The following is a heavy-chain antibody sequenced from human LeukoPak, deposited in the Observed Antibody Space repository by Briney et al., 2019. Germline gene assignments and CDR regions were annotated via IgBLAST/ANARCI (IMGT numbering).Heavy chain of an antibody. J-gene: IGHJ4*02. D-gene: IGHD5-12*01. CDR3: AKDRTSGYYEPQR. CDR1: GFTFSSYG. V-gene: IGHV3-30*18. CDR2: ISYDGDYK. Sequence: GRSLRLSCAASGFTFSSYGMHWVRQAPGKGLEWVAVISYDGDYKSYVDSVKGRFTISRDNSKNTLYLQMNSLRGEDTAVYYCAKDRTSGYYEPQRWGQGTLVTVSS.